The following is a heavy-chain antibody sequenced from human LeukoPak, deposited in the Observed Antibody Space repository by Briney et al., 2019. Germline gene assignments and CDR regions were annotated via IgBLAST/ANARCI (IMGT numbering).Heavy chain of an antibody. CDR2: ISYSSSSI. V-gene: IGHV3-21*05. D-gene: IGHD6-13*01. CDR3: ATQFFIAAAGTGY. J-gene: IGHJ4*02. Sequence: GGSLRLSCVASGFTFNSYGMNWVRQAPGKGLEWVSYISYSSSSIHYADSVKGRFTISRDNAKNSLYLQMNSLRAEDTAVYYCATQFFIAAAGTGYWGQGTLVTVSS. CDR1: GFTFNSYG.